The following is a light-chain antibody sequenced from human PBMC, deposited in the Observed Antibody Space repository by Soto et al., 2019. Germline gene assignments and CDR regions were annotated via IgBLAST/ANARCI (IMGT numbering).Light chain of an antibody. Sequence: EIVLTQSPGTLSLSPGERATLSCRASQSVSSSYLAWYQQKPGQAPRLLIYGASSRATGIPDRFSGSGSGTDFTLPISRLVPEDFAAYYCQQYDSSPVTFGQGTKVEIK. V-gene: IGKV3-20*01. CDR1: QSVSSSY. CDR3: QQYDSSPVT. J-gene: IGKJ1*01. CDR2: GAS.